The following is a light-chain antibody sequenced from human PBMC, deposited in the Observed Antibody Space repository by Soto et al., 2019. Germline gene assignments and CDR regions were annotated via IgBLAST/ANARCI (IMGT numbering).Light chain of an antibody. CDR1: QSVSSSY. Sequence: EIVLTQSPGTLSLSPGERATLSCRASQSVSSSYLAWYQQKPGQAPRLLIYGATSRATGIPDRYSGSGSGSALTLTVSRLEPEDFAVYYCQQYGSSPWTFRQGTKVELK. V-gene: IGKV3-20*01. CDR2: GAT. CDR3: QQYGSSPWT. J-gene: IGKJ1*01.